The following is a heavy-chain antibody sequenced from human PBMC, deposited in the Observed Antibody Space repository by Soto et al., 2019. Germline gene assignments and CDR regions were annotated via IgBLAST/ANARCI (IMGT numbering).Heavy chain of an antibody. Sequence: EVQLVESGGGLVQPGGSLRLSCAASGFTVSSNHMTWVRQAPGEGLEWVSIIYSGGSTYYAVSVEGRFTISRDNHKNTLYLQLNSLRAEDTAVYYCATAVAGSNYYYMDVWGKGTTVTVSS. J-gene: IGHJ6*03. CDR3: ATAVAGSNYYYMDV. D-gene: IGHD6-19*01. V-gene: IGHV3-66*01. CDR2: IYSGGST. CDR1: GFTVSSNH.